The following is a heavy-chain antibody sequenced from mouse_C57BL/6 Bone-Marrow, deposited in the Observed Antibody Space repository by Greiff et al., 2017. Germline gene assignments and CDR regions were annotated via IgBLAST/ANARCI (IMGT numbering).Heavy chain of an antibody. CDR3: ARLMITTDYYAMEY. CDR1: GFTFSDYY. Sequence: EVKLVESGGGLVQPGGSLKLSCAASGFTFSDYYMYWVRQTPEKRLEWVAYISNGGGSTYYPDTVKGRFTISRDKAKNTLYLQMSRLKSEDTAMYYCARLMITTDYYAMEYWGQGTSVTVSS. V-gene: IGHV5-12*01. J-gene: IGHJ4*01. D-gene: IGHD2-4*01. CDR2: ISNGGGST.